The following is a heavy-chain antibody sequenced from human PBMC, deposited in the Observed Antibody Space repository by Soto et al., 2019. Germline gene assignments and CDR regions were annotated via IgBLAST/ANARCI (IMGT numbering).Heavy chain of an antibody. J-gene: IGHJ2*01. CDR1: GFTFSSYG. V-gene: IGHV3-33*01. CDR2: IWYDGSTK. CDR3: ARQYFYDSSGYGCYFDL. Sequence: QVQLVESGGGVVQPGRSLRLSCAASGFTFSSYGMHWVRQAPGKGLEWVAVIWYDGSTKYYADSVKGRFTISRDNSKSTLDLQVNSLRAEATAVYYCARQYFYDSSGYGCYFDLWGRGTLVTVSS. D-gene: IGHD3-22*01.